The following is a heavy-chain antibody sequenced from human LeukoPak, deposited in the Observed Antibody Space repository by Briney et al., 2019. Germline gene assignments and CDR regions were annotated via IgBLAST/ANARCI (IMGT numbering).Heavy chain of an antibody. D-gene: IGHD3-16*01. CDR3: VKDVQMTSNDYYNYFDY. V-gene: IGHV3-9*01. CDR1: GFIFDDYA. CDR2: ISSNSGRV. Sequence: AGGSLRLSCAASGFIFDDYAMHWIRQAPGRGLEWVSGISSNSGRVVYADSVQGRFTISRDNAKNSLYLQMNSLRPEDTALYHCVKDVQMTSNDYYNYFDYWGQGTLVTVSS. J-gene: IGHJ4*02.